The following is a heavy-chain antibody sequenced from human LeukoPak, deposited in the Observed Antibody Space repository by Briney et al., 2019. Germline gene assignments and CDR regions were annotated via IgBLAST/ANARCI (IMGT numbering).Heavy chain of an antibody. CDR2: IYYSGTS. Sequence: SETLSLTCTVSSGSISNGGYYWVWIRQPPGKGLEWIGSIYYSGTSYHNPSLTSRVTISVDTSNNQFSLKLTSVTAADTAVYYCARAVMVAVAGGRFDYWGQGTLVTVSS. CDR3: ARAVMVAVAGGRFDY. J-gene: IGHJ4*02. D-gene: IGHD6-19*01. V-gene: IGHV4-39*07. CDR1: SGSISNGGYY.